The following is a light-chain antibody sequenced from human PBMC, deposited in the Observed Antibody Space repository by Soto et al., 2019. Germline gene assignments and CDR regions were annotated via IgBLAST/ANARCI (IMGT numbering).Light chain of an antibody. J-gene: IGKJ2*01. CDR3: QQCNS. Sequence: DIQMTQSPSTLSASVGDRVTITCRASQSISSWLAWYQQKPGKAPKLLIYKASSLESGVPSRFSGSGSGTEFTLTISSLQPDDFATYYCQQCNSFGQGTKLEIK. CDR1: QSISSW. V-gene: IGKV1-5*03. CDR2: KAS.